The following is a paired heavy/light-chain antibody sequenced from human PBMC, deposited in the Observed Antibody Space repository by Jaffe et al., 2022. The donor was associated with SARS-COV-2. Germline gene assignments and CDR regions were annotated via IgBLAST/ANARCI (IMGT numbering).Heavy chain of an antibody. Sequence: QVQLVESGGGVVQPGRSLRLSCAASGFTFSSYGMHWVRQAPGKGLEWVAVIWYDGSNKYYADSVKGRFTISRDNSKNTLYLQMNSLRAEDTAVYYCARDPYYSPSSSGGYYYGMDVWGQGTTVTVSS. CDR2: IWYDGSNK. CDR1: GFTFSSYG. V-gene: IGHV3-33*01. J-gene: IGHJ6*02. CDR3: ARDPYYSPSSSGGYYYGMDV. D-gene: IGHD6-6*01.
Light chain of an antibody. CDR2: GNS. J-gene: IGLJ2*01. V-gene: IGLV1-40*01. CDR3: QSYDSSLSAV. CDR1: SSNIGAGYD. Sequence: QSVLTQPPSVSGAPGQRVTISCTGSSSNIGAGYDVHWYQQLPGTAPKLLIYGNSNRPSGVPDRFSGSKSGTSASLAITGLQAEDEADYYCQSYDSSLSAVFGGGTKLTVL.